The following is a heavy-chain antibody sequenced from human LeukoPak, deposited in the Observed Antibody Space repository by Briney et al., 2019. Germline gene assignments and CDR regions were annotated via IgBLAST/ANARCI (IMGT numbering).Heavy chain of an antibody. Sequence: SVKVSCKASGGTFSSYAISWVRQAPGQGLEWMGRIIPIFGIANYAQKFQGRVTITADKSTSTAYMELSSLRSEDTAVYYCAREYSSSPWAFDYWGQGTLVTVSS. V-gene: IGHV1-69*04. D-gene: IGHD6-6*01. J-gene: IGHJ4*02. CDR1: GGTFSSYA. CDR2: IIPIFGIA. CDR3: AREYSSSPWAFDY.